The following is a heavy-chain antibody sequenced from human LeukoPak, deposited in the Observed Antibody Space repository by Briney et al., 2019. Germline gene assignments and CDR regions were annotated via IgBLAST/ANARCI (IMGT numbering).Heavy chain of an antibody. V-gene: IGHV4-4*07. CDR2: IYTSEFT. D-gene: IGHD6-13*01. CDR1: GGSISGYY. Sequence: PSETLSLTCTVSGGSISGYYWSWIRQPAGKGLGLIGRIYTSEFTNYNPSLKSRVIMSVDTSKNQFSLKLNSVTAADTAVYYCARALSRSSSWEFDPWGQGILVTVSS. J-gene: IGHJ5*02. CDR3: ARALSRSSSWEFDP.